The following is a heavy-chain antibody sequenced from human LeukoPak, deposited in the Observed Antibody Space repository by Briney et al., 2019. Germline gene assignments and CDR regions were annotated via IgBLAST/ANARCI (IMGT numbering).Heavy chain of an antibody. Sequence: NPSETLSLTCTVSGGSISSSSYYWGWIRQPPGKELEWIGGIYYSGSTYYNPSLKSRVTISVDTSKNQFSLKLSSVTAADTAVYYCARLGSGGLEYWGQGTLVTVSS. J-gene: IGHJ4*02. CDR2: IYYSGST. CDR1: GGSISSSSYY. V-gene: IGHV4-39*01. D-gene: IGHD6-19*01. CDR3: ARLGSGGLEY.